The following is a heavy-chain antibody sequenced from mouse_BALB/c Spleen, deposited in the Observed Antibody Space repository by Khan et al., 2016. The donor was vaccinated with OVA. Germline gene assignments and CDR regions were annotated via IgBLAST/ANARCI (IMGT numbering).Heavy chain of an antibody. Sequence: QLEESGPGLVKPSQSLSLTCTVTGYSITSDYAWNWIRQFPGNKLEWMGFISYSGNTKYNPSLKSRFSITRDTSKNQFFLQLNSVTTEDTATYYGARVYGGGFDYWGQGTSLTVSA. D-gene: IGHD1-1*01. CDR3: ARVYGGGFDY. CDR2: ISYSGNT. J-gene: IGHJ2*02. CDR1: GYSITSDYA. V-gene: IGHV3-2*02.